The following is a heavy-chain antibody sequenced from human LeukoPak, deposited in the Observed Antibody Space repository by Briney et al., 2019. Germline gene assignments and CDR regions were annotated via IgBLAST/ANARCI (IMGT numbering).Heavy chain of an antibody. J-gene: IGHJ4*02. V-gene: IGHV4-59*08. CDR3: ARHRGHVAAGKPFDY. CDR1: GGSISSYY. D-gene: IGHD6-13*01. CDR2: IYYSGST. Sequence: PSETLSLTCTVSGGSISSYYWSWIRQPPGKGLEWIGYIYYSGSTNYNPSLKSRVTISVDTSKNQFSLKLSSVTAADTAVYYCARHRGHVAAGKPFDYWGQGTLVTVSS.